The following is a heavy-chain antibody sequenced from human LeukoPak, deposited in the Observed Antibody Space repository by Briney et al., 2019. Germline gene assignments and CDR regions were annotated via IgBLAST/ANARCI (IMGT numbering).Heavy chain of an antibody. V-gene: IGHV4-39*01. CDR3: ARIPGLGELSLSFDY. CDR1: GGSISSSSDY. J-gene: IGHJ4*02. Sequence: PSETLSLTCTVSGGSISSSSDYWGWIRQPPGKGLEWIGSIYYSGSTYYNPSLKSRVTISVDTSKNQFSLKLSSVTAADTAVYYCARIPGLGELSLSFDYWGQGTLVTVSS. D-gene: IGHD3-16*02. CDR2: IYYSGST.